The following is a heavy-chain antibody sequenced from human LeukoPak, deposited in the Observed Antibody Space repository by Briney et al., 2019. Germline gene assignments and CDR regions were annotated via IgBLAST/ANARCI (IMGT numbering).Heavy chain of an antibody. V-gene: IGHV3-23*01. J-gene: IGHJ4*02. Sequence: GGSLRLSCAASGFTFSSYAMSWVRQAPVKVLEWVSAISGSGGSTYYADSVKGRFTISRDNSKNTLYLQMNSLRAEDTAVYYCAKDNHSSGNYYSYWGQGTLVTVSS. CDR3: AKDNHSSGNYYSY. D-gene: IGHD3-22*01. CDR2: ISGSGGST. CDR1: GFTFSSYA.